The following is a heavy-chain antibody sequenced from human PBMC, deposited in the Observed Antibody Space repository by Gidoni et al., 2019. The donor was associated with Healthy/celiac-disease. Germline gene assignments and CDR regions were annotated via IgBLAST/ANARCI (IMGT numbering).Heavy chain of an antibody. CDR2: IYTSGST. V-gene: IGHV4-61*02. Sequence: QVQLQESGPGLVKPSPTLSLPCTVSGGSISSGSYYWSWIRQPAWKGLEWIGRIYTSGSTNYNPSLKSRVTISVDTSKNQFSLKLSSVTAADTAVYYCARVSFTHYFDYWGQGTLVTVSS. D-gene: IGHD2-15*01. CDR1: GGSISSGSYY. J-gene: IGHJ4*02. CDR3: ARVSFTHYFDY.